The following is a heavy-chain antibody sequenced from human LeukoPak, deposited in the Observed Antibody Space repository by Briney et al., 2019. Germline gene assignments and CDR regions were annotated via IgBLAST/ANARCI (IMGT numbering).Heavy chain of an antibody. CDR3: ARDFGLTGKVDY. V-gene: IGHV3-64*01. J-gene: IGHJ4*02. Sequence: PGGSLRLSCAASGCTFSRYSMHWVRQAPGQGLESVSAISSNGGSRYYANSVKGRFTISRDNSKNTVYLQMGSLRAEDLAVYYCARDFGLTGKVDYWGQGTLVTVSS. D-gene: IGHD1-20*01. CDR1: GCTFSRYS. CDR2: ISSNGGSR.